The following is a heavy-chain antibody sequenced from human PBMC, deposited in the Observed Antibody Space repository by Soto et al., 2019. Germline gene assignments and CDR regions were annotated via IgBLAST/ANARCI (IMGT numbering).Heavy chain of an antibody. V-gene: IGHV1-2*02. Sequence: ASVKVSCKASGYTFTGYYMHWVRQAPGQGLEWMGWINPNSGGTNYAQKFQGRVTMTRDTSISTAYMELSRLRSDDTAVYYCARVSWLIAVAGPRYFDYWGQGTLVTVSS. D-gene: IGHD6-19*01. CDR3: ARVSWLIAVAGPRYFDY. CDR2: INPNSGGT. J-gene: IGHJ4*02. CDR1: GYTFTGYY.